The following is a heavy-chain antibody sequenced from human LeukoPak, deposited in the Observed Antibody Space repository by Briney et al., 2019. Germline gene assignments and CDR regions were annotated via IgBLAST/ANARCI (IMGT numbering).Heavy chain of an antibody. V-gene: IGHV3-30*03. CDR2: ISYDGSNK. CDR3: ARPYYYDSSGYYPLDY. D-gene: IGHD3-22*01. Sequence: GGSLRLSCAASGFTFSNYGIHWVRQAPGKGLEWVAVISYDGSNKYYADSVKGRFTISRDDAKNSLYLQMNSLRAEDTAVYYCARPYYYDSSGYYPLDYWGQGTLVTVSS. CDR1: GFTFSNYG. J-gene: IGHJ4*02.